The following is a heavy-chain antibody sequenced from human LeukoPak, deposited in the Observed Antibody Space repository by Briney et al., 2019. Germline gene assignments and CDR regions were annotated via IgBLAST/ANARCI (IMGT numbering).Heavy chain of an antibody. V-gene: IGHV4-34*01. D-gene: IGHD6-19*01. J-gene: IGHJ4*02. CDR1: GGSFSGYY. Sequence: SETLSLTCAVYGGSFSGYYWSWIRQPPGKGLEWIGEINHSGSTNYNPSLKSRVTISVDTSKNQFSLKLSSVTAADTAVYYCARTGIAVATIDYWGQGTLATVSS. CDR2: INHSGST. CDR3: ARTGIAVATIDY.